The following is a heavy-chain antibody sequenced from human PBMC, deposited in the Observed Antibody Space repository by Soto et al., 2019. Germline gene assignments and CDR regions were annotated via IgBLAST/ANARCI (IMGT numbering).Heavy chain of an antibody. Sequence: SETLSLTCTVSGGSISSGGYYWSWIRQHPGKGLEWIGYIYYSGSTNYNPSLKSRVTISVDTSKNQFSLKLSSVTAADTAVYYCARGATWTTFFIFDYWGQGTLVTVSS. J-gene: IGHJ4*02. D-gene: IGHD4-17*01. CDR2: IYYSGST. CDR3: ARGATWTTFFIFDY. V-gene: IGHV4-31*03. CDR1: GGSISSGGYY.